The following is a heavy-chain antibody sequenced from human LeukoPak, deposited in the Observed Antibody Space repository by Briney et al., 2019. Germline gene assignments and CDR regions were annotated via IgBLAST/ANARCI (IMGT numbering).Heavy chain of an antibody. V-gene: IGHV3-23*01. Sequence: GGSLRLSCAASGFSFNTYAMSWVRQAPGKGLEWVSAISNTGGSTYYADSVKGRLTISRDKSKNTLSLQMNSLRAADTAVYYCAQQVGYCSSGSCYFTYWCQGTLVTVSS. CDR2: ISNTGGST. CDR3: AQQVGYCSSGSCYFTY. D-gene: IGHD2-15*01. J-gene: IGHJ1*01. CDR1: GFSFNTYA.